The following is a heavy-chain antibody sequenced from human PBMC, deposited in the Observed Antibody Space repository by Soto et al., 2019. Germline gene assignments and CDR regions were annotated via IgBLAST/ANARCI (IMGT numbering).Heavy chain of an antibody. Sequence: GGSLRLSCAASGFTFSSYAMSWGRQAPGKGLEWVASISGSGGRTYYADSVKGRFTISRDNSKNTLYLQMNSLRAEDTAVYSGATQKEQWLVRYWGQGTLVTVSS. CDR3: ATQKEQWLVRY. D-gene: IGHD6-19*01. J-gene: IGHJ4*02. CDR2: ISGSGGRT. CDR1: GFTFSSYA. V-gene: IGHV3-23*01.